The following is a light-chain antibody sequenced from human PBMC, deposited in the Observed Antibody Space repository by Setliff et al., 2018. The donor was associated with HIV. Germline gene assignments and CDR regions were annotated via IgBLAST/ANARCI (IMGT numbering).Light chain of an antibody. Sequence: QSVLTQPPSVSGAPGQRVTISCTGSSSNIGAGYDVHWYQQPPGTAPKVLIYSTTNRPSGVPDRFSGYKSGTSASLAITGLQAEDEADYYCQSYDSSLSASVFGTGTKVTV. J-gene: IGLJ1*01. CDR1: SSNIGAGYD. V-gene: IGLV1-40*01. CDR2: STT. CDR3: QSYDSSLSASV.